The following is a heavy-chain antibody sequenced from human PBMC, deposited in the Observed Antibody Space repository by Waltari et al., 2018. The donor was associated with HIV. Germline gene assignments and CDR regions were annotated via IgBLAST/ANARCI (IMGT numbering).Heavy chain of an antibody. V-gene: IGHV4-39*01. J-gene: IGHJ5*02. CDR1: GGSITTSTSY. Sequence: QLQLQESGPRLVKPSETLSLTCTVAGGSITTSTSYWGWVRQPPGMGLEWIGTIYYSGSTYNSSLKSRVTISVDTSKNQFSLTLSSVTAADTAVYYCASRTLGYCTGSNCLNWFDPWGQGTLVTVSS. CDR2: IYYSGST. D-gene: IGHD2-8*02. CDR3: ASRTLGYCTGSNCLNWFDP.